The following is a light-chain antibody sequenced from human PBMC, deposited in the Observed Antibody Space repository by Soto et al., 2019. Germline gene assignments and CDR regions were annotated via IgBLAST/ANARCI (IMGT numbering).Light chain of an antibody. CDR1: QSVDKNY. CDR2: RSS. V-gene: IGKV3-20*01. J-gene: IGKJ1*01. CDR3: QQYGSSPWT. Sequence: ENVLTQSPGTLSLSPGERATLSCRASQSVDKNYVAWYQQRPGQAPRRIIDRSSIRATGIPGRISGSGSGTDFTLTISRLEDADFAVYYCQQYGSSPWTFGQGTKVEVK.